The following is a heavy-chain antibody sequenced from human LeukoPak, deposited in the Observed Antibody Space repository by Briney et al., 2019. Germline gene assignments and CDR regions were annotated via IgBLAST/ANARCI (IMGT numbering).Heavy chain of an antibody. J-gene: IGHJ4*02. CDR2: IWYDGSNK. CDR1: GFTFSSYD. D-gene: IGHD5-24*01. Sequence: PGGTLRLSCAASGFTFSSYDMHWVRQAPGKGLEWVADIWYDGSNKYYADSVKRRFTISRDNSKNTLHLQMNSLRAEDTAVYYCARAGDGYSDFDYWGQGTLVTVSS. CDR3: ARAGDGYSDFDY. V-gene: IGHV3-33*01.